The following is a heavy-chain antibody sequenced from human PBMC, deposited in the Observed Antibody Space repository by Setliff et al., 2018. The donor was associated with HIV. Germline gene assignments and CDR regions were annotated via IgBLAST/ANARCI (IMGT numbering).Heavy chain of an antibody. CDR2: IIPFFGTA. Sequence: SVKVSCKTAGGIFVHHAVSWVRQAPGQGLEWMGGIIPFFGTALYAPKFQGRVTITANESMSTAYMELSSLRSEDTGVYYCARGGTLTLINYFDTWGQGTLVTVSS. CDR3: ARGGTLTLINYFDT. J-gene: IGHJ5*02. CDR1: GGIFVHHA. V-gene: IGHV1-69*13. D-gene: IGHD1-7*01.